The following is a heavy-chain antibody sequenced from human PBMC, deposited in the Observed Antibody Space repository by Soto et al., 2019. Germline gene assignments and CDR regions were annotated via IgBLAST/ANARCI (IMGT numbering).Heavy chain of an antibody. Sequence: EASVKVSCKASGYTFTSYDIYWVRQATGQGLEWMGGMNPNTGNSGYAQKFQGRVTMTSDTSISTAHMELSSLRSEDTAVYYCARRAETNGWNGFGADKYYFDFWGQGTLVTVSS. J-gene: IGHJ4*02. V-gene: IGHV1-8*01. CDR2: MNPNTGNS. CDR1: GYTFTSYD. D-gene: IGHD1-1*01. CDR3: ARRAETNGWNGFGADKYYFDF.